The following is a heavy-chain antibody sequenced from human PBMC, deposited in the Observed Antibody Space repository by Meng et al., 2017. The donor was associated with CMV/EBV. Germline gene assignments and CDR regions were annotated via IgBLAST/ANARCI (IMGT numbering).Heavy chain of an antibody. CDR3: AKYRGAMDV. V-gene: IGHV3-9*01. D-gene: IGHD4/OR15-4a*01. Sequence: SLKISCAASGFTFDDYAMHWVRQAPGKGLEWVSGISWNSGSIGYADSVKGRFTISRDNAKNSLYLQMNSLRAEDTALYYCAKYRGAMDVWGQGTTVTV. CDR2: ISWNSGSI. CDR1: GFTFDDYA. J-gene: IGHJ6*02.